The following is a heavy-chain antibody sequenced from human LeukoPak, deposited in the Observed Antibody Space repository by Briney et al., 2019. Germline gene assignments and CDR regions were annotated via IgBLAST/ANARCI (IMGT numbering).Heavy chain of an antibody. Sequence: PSETLSLTCTVSGGSISSYYSSWIRQPAGKGLEWIGRIYTSGSTNYNPSLKSRVTMSVDTSKNQFSLKLSSVTAADTAVYYCARGGPSSGWSHWFDPWGQGTLVTVSS. D-gene: IGHD6-19*01. CDR2: IYTSGST. J-gene: IGHJ5*02. CDR3: ARGGPSSGWSHWFDP. V-gene: IGHV4-4*07. CDR1: GGSISSYY.